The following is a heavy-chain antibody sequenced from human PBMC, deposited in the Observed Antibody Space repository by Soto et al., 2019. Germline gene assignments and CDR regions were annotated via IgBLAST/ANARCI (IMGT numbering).Heavy chain of an antibody. Sequence: SETLSLTCTVSGGSISSGGYYWSWIRQHPGKGLEWIGYIYYSGSTYYNPSLKSRVTISVDTSKNQFSLKLSSVTAADTAVYYCARDRMVRGVITGKEYYFDYWGQGTLVTVSS. D-gene: IGHD3-10*01. CDR2: IYYSGST. CDR3: ARDRMVRGVITGKEYYFDY. CDR1: GGSISSGGYY. J-gene: IGHJ4*02. V-gene: IGHV4-31*03.